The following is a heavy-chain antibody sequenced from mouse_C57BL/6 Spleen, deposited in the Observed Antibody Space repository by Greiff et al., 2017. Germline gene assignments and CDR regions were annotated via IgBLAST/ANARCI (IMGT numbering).Heavy chain of an antibody. D-gene: IGHD1-1*01. V-gene: IGHV6-3*01. J-gene: IGHJ2*01. CDR1: GFTFSNYW. CDR3: TAGSSYFDY. Sequence: EVKVEESGGGLVQPGGSMKLSCVASGFTFSNYWMNWVRQSPEKGLEWVAQIRLKSDYYATHYAESVKGRFTISRNDYKSSVYLQMNNLRAEDTGMYYCTAGSSYFDYWGQGTTLTVSS. CDR2: IRLKSDYYAT.